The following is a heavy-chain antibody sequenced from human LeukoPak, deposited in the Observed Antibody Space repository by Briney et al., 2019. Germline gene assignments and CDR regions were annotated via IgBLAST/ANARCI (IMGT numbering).Heavy chain of an antibody. CDR3: ASDLCSGGSCLTPLGY. CDR2: IYSGGST. V-gene: IGHV3-53*01. D-gene: IGHD2-15*01. CDR1: GFTVSSNY. J-gene: IGHJ4*02. Sequence: PGGSLRPSCAASGFTVSSNYMSWVRQAPGKGLEWVSVIYSGGSTYYADSVKGRFTISRDNSKNTLYLQMNSLRAADTAVYYCASDLCSGGSCLTPLGYWGQGTLVTVSS.